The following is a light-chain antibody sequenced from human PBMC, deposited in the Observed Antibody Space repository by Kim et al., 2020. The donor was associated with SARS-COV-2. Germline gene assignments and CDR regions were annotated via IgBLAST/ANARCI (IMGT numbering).Light chain of an antibody. J-gene: IGLJ3*02. CDR2: INSDGSH. Sequence: QPVLTQSPSASASLGGSVNLTCTLSSGHTTYAIAWHQQQPQKGPRYLMTINSDGSHNEGDGIPDRFSGSSSGAERYLSISSLQSDDEADYYCQTWATNFWVFGGGTKLTVL. CDR3: QTWATNFWV. V-gene: IGLV4-69*01. CDR1: SGHTTYA.